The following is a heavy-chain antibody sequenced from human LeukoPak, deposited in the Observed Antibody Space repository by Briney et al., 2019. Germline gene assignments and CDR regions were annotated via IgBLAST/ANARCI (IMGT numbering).Heavy chain of an antibody. V-gene: IGHV3-30*04. CDR2: ISYDGSNK. CDR3: ARQLEVSLVATIIDHYYYGMDV. J-gene: IGHJ6*02. Sequence: GSLRLSCAASGFTFSSYAMHWVRQAPGKGLEWVAVISYDGSNKYYADSVKGRFTISRDNSKNTLYLQMNSLRAEDTAVYYCARQLEVSLVATIIDHYYYGMDVWGQGTTVTVSS. CDR1: GFTFSSYA. D-gene: IGHD5-12*01.